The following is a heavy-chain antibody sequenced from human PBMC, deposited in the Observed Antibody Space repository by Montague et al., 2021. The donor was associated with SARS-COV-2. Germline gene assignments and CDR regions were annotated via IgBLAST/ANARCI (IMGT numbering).Heavy chain of an antibody. V-gene: IGHV4-61*02. J-gene: IGHJ4*02. D-gene: IGHD5-12*01. CDR2: IYTSGTI. Sequence: TLSLTCTVSGGSISSGSYYWSWIRQPAGKGLGWIGRIYTSGTIDYSFSLKSRVTISVDTSKNQFSLKLTSVTAADTAVYYCARAHSGSWAHLDNWGQGSLVTVSS. CDR3: ARAHSGSWAHLDN. CDR1: GGSISSGSYY.